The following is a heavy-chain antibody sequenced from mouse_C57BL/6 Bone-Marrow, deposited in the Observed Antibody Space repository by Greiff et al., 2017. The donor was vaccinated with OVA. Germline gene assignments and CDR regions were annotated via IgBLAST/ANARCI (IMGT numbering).Heavy chain of an antibody. Sequence: VQLQQSGPELVKPGASVKISCKASGYTFTDYYMNWVKQSHGKSLEWIGDINTNNGGTSYNQKFKGKATLTVDKSSSTAYMELRSLTSEDSAVYYCARWGVYYDYDGYYFDYWGQGTTLTVSS. CDR3: ARWGVYYDYDGYYFDY. D-gene: IGHD2-4*01. CDR1: GYTFTDYY. V-gene: IGHV1-26*01. CDR2: INTNNGGT. J-gene: IGHJ2*01.